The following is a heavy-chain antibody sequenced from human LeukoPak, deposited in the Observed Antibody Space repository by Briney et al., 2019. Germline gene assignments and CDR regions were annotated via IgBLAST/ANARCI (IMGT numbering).Heavy chain of an antibody. Sequence: GGSLRLSCTASGFTFGDYAMSWVRQAPGKGLEWVGFIRSKAYGGTTEYAASVKGRFTIPRDDSKSIAYLQMNSLKTEDTAVYYCTRLGYGDESGYWGQGTLVAVSS. D-gene: IGHD4-17*01. CDR2: IRSKAYGGTT. J-gene: IGHJ4*02. CDR3: TRLGYGDESGY. CDR1: GFTFGDYA. V-gene: IGHV3-49*04.